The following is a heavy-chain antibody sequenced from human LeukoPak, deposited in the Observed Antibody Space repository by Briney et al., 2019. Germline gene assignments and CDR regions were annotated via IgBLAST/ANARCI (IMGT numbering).Heavy chain of an antibody. CDR1: GGPISSGDYY. V-gene: IGHV4-30-4*08. J-gene: IGHJ6*03. CDR2: IYYSGST. Sequence: SQTLSLTCTVSGGPISSGDYYWSWIRQPPGKGLEWIGYIYYSGSTYYNPSPKSRVTISVDTSKNQFSLKLSSVTAADTAVYYCAREVTIFGVVAHYMDDWGKGTTVTVSS. D-gene: IGHD3-3*01. CDR3: AREVTIFGVVAHYMDD.